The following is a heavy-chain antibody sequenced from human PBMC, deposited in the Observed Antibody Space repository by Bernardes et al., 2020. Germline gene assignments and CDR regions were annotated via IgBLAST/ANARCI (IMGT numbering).Heavy chain of an antibody. CDR2: IYYSGST. Sequence: SETLSLTCTVSGGSISSSSYYWGWIRQPPGKGLEWIGSIYYSGSTYYNPSLKSRVTISVDTSKNQFSLKLSSVTAADTAVYYCARFNDYGDYQAWYFVPWGRGTLVTVSS. CDR1: GGSISSSSYY. D-gene: IGHD4-17*01. J-gene: IGHJ2*01. CDR3: ARFNDYGDYQAWYFVP. V-gene: IGHV4-39*01.